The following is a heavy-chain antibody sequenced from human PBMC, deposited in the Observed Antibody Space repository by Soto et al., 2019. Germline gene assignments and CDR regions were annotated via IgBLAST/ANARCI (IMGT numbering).Heavy chain of an antibody. D-gene: IGHD3-22*01. CDR1: GFTVSGTY. Sequence: EVQLIESGGGLVQPGGSLRLSCAASGFTVSGTYMNWLRQSPEKGLEGVSTIYPAGDTHYADSVRGRFTISRDTSKNTLFLQMDSLRGEDTAVYYCATTPTITTNFDYWGQGTLITVS. CDR3: ATTPTITTNFDY. CDR2: IYPAGDT. V-gene: IGHV3-66*01. J-gene: IGHJ4*02.